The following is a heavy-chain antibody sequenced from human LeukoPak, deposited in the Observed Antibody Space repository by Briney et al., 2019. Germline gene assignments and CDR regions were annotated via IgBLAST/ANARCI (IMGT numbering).Heavy chain of an antibody. CDR1: GGSISSSTSY. CDR3: ARLYYYYGMDV. V-gene: IGHV4-39*01. J-gene: IGHJ6*02. Sequence: TSETLSLTCAVSGGSISSSTSYWGCVRHPPGKGLELIGSKNYSGNTYYNPSLKSRVSISVDTSKNQFSLKLSSVTAADTAVYYCARLYYYYGMDVWGQGTTVTVSS. CDR2: KNYSGNT.